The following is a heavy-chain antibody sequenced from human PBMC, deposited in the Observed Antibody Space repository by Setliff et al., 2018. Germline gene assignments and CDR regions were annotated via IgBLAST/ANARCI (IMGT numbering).Heavy chain of an antibody. CDR2: ISPHTGNS. D-gene: IGHD2-2*01. J-gene: IGHJ4*02. CDR3: ARLVRYCTRTSCQRTSGAEL. V-gene: IGHV1-18*01. CDR1: GDTFSTYA. Sequence: ASVKVSCKASGDTFSTYALSWVRQAPGQGLEWMGWISPHTGNSYSAQRFQGRPTLTTDNSTSTAYMEVRSLTSDDTAIYYCARLVRYCTRTSCQRTSGAELWGQGTLVTVSS.